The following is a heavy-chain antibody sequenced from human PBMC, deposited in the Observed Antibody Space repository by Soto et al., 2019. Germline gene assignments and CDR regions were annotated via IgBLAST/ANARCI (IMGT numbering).Heavy chain of an antibody. D-gene: IGHD1-26*01. CDR2: IRSSSSTI. CDR3: ARAPAITWDYYFDY. V-gene: IGHV3-48*01. J-gene: IGHJ4*02. CDR1: GFTFSSYS. Sequence: EVQLVESGGGLVQPGGSLRLSCTASGFTFSSYSMNWVRQAPGKGLEWVSYIRSSSSTIYYADSVKGRFTISRDNAKNSLYLQMNSLRAEDTAVYYCARAPAITWDYYFDYWGQGTLVTVSS.